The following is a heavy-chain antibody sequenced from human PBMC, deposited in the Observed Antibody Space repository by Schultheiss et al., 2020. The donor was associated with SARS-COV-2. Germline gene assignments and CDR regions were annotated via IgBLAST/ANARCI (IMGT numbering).Heavy chain of an antibody. CDR2: INHSGST. Sequence: GSLRLSCAVYGGSFSGYYWSWIHQPPGKGLEWIGEINHSGSTNYNPSLKSRVTISVDTSKNQFSLKVSSVTAADTAVYYCARSGDSSVDYWGQGTLVTVSS. V-gene: IGHV4-34*01. CDR3: ARSGDSSVDY. J-gene: IGHJ4*02. D-gene: IGHD6-19*01. CDR1: GGSFSGYY.